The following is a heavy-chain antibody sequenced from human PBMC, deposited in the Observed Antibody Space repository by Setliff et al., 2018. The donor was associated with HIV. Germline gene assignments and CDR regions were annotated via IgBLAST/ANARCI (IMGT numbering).Heavy chain of an antibody. Sequence: PGESLKISCKGSGYSFTSYWIGWVRQMPGKGLEWMGIIHPGDSDTRYSPSFQGQVTISADKSISTAYLQWSSLKASDTAMYYCARQCGDYTVTTYYMDVWGKGTTVTVSS. CDR3: ARQCGDYTVTTYYMDV. CDR2: IHPGDSDT. V-gene: IGHV5-51*01. D-gene: IGHD4-17*01. J-gene: IGHJ6*03. CDR1: GYSFTSYW.